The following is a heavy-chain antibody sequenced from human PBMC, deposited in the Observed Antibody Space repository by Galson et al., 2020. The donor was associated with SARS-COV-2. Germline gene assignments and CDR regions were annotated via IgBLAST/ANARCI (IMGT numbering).Heavy chain of an antibody. J-gene: IGHJ6*02. V-gene: IGHV3-21*01. D-gene: IGHD5-18*01. Sequence: GESLKISCAASGFPFSTYSMNWVRLAPGKGLEWVSSICTSSSYTYYVDSVKGRFSISRDNPRNSLYLQMNSLRAEDTAVYYCARDEGIRGYNYGRLYYGMDVWGQGTTVTVSS. CDR3: ARDEGIRGYNYGRLYYGMDV. CDR1: GFPFSTYS. CDR2: ICTSSSYT.